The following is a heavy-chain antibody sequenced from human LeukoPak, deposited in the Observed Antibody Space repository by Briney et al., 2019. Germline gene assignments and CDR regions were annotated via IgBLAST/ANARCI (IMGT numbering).Heavy chain of an antibody. CDR2: IKQDGSEK. J-gene: IGHJ4*02. CDR3: ARGSGYYLGHFDY. V-gene: IGHV3-7*01. D-gene: IGHD3-22*01. Sequence: GGSLRFSCAASGFTFSSYWMSWVRQAPGKGLEWVANIKQDGSEKYYVDSVKGRFTISRDNAKNSLYLQMNSLRAEDTAVYYCARGSGYYLGHFDYWGQGTLVTVSS. CDR1: GFTFSSYW.